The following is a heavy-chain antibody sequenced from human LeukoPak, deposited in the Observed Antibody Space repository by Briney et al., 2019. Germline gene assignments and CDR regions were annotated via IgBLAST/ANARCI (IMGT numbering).Heavy chain of an antibody. J-gene: IGHJ4*02. CDR2: IIQDGGAT. Sequence: GGSLRLSCAASGFIFSSYCMTWVRQAPGKGQEWVAEIIQDGGATYYVDSVKGRFTISRDNDKRSTYLQMNSLRAEDTAMYYCARHGLTMIPLVWGQGTLVTVSS. V-gene: IGHV3-7*01. CDR3: ARHGLTMIPLV. D-gene: IGHD3-22*01. CDR1: GFIFSSYC.